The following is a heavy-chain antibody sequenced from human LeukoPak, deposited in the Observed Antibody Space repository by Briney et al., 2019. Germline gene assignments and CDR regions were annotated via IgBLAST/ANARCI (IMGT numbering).Heavy chain of an antibody. D-gene: IGHD2-8*02. CDR3: ARWAGGPFDY. CDR2: IYYTGST. CDR1: GDSVSSGSNY. Sequence: SETLSLTCTVSGDSVSSGSNYWSWIRQPPGKGLEWIGYIYYTGSTNYNPSLKSRVTISVDTSKNQFSLKLSSVTAADTAVYYCARWAGGPFDYWDQGTLVTVSS. V-gene: IGHV4-61*01. J-gene: IGHJ4*02.